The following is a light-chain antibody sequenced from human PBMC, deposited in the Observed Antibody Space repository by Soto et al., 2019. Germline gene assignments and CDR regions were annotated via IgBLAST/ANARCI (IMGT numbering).Light chain of an antibody. V-gene: IGKV3-20*01. J-gene: IGKJ5*01. CDR1: QTVTSSY. CDR2: GEY. Sequence: DSVSMQSSGTLSLAPGPSDTLSCRASQTVTSSYLAWYKQKPGQAPRLLIYGEYSRATGIPDRFSGSGSRTDFTLKISRLEPEDFAVYYCKQSGGSPITFGQWKRLEIK. CDR3: KQSGGSPIT.